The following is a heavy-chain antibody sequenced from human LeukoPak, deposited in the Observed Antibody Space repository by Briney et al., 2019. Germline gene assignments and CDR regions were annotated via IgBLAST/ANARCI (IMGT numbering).Heavy chain of an antibody. Sequence: ASVKVSCKASGYTFTSYATNWVRQAPGQGLEWMGWINTNTGNPTYAQGFTGRFVFSLDTSVSTAYLQISSLKAEDTAVYYCAREGYYDSSGSLDAFDIWGQGTMVTVSS. V-gene: IGHV7-4-1*02. J-gene: IGHJ3*02. D-gene: IGHD3-22*01. CDR3: AREGYYDSSGSLDAFDI. CDR2: INTNTGNP. CDR1: GYTFTSYA.